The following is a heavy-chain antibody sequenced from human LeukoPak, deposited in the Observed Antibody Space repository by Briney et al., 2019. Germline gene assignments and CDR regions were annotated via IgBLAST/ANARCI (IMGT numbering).Heavy chain of an antibody. CDR3: ARSPRYYDSSGYHSSYFDY. CDR1: GGTFSSYA. Sequence: ASVKVSCKASGGTFSSYAISWVRQAPGQGLEWMGGIIPISGTANYAQKFQGRVTITADESTSTAYMELSSLRSEDTAVYYCARSPRYYDSSGYHSSYFDYWGQGALVTVSS. D-gene: IGHD3-22*01. CDR2: IIPISGTA. J-gene: IGHJ4*02. V-gene: IGHV1-69*01.